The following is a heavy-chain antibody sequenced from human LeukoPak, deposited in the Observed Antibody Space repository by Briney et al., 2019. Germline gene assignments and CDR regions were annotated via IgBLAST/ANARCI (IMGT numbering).Heavy chain of an antibody. J-gene: IGHJ5*02. CDR3: ARGRRDRISMMVVWYNWCDP. V-gene: IGHV4-34*01. D-gene: IGHD3-22*01. Sequence: PSETLSLTCAVYGGPFSGYYWSWIRQPPGKGLEWIGEINHSGSTNYNPSLKSRVSMSVHTSMNQFSLKLSSVTAADTAVYYCARGRRDRISMMVVWYNWCDPWGQGTLVTVSS. CDR2: INHSGST. CDR1: GGPFSGYY.